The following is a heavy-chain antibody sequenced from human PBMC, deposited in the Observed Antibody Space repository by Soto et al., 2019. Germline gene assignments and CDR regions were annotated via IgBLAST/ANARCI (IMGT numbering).Heavy chain of an antibody. CDR1: GGSFSDFA. CDR3: ARGAIVAVPAALSSYHDYTNYRFDS. D-gene: IGHD2-15*01. CDR2: IIPMFAAT. V-gene: IGHV1-69*01. J-gene: IGHJ4*02. Sequence: QVQLAQSGAEMTKPGSSVKVSCRASGGSFSDFAFSWVRQAPGQGLEWMGGIIPMFAATKYAQRLQDRVTSTAEESTNTVSLALNSLTSEDTAIYYCARGAIVAVPAALSSYHDYTNYRFDSWGQGTLVTVSS.